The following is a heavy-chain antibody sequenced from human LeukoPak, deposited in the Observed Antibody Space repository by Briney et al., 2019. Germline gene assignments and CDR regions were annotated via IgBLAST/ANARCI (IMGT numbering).Heavy chain of an antibody. V-gene: IGHV3-43D*03. D-gene: IGHD3-16*01. CDR1: GFTFDDYA. J-gene: IGHJ6*03. CDR3: ARRFWGASYYYYYYMDV. CDR2: ISWDGGST. Sequence: GGSLRLSCAASGFTFDDYAMHWVRQAPGKGLEWVSLISWDGGSTYYADSVKGRFTISRDNAKNSLYLQMNSLRAEDTAVYYCARRFWGASYYYYYYMDVWGKGTTVTISS.